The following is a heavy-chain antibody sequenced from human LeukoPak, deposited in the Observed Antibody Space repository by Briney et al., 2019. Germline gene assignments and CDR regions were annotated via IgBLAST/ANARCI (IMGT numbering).Heavy chain of an antibody. CDR1: GFTFSNYA. Sequence: PGGSLRLSCAASGFTFSNYAMSWVRQAPGKGLEWVSAIRDSGGSTDYTDSVKGRFTISRDNSKNTLYLQMNSLRAEDTAVYYCAKDLSSSAPRKFVSWGQGTLVTVSS. CDR3: AKDLSSSAPRKFVS. V-gene: IGHV3-23*01. J-gene: IGHJ4*02. D-gene: IGHD6-13*01. CDR2: IRDSGGST.